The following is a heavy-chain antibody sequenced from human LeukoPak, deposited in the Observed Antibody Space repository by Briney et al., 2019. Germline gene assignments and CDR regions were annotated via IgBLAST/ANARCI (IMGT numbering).Heavy chain of an antibody. D-gene: IGHD5-24*01. CDR2: TYYRSKWYN. J-gene: IGHJ4*02. CDR1: GDSVSSNRAS. V-gene: IGHV6-1*01. CDR3: SRSDGASDFDY. Sequence: SQTLSLTCAISGDSVSSNRASWTWIRQSPSRGLESLGRTYYRSKWYNDYAVSLKSRISTNPDTSKNQFTLQLNSVSPEDTAVYYFSRSDGASDFDYWGQGTLVTVSS.